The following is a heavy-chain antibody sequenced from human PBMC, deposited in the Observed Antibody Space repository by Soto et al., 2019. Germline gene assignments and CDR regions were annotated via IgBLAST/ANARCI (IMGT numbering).Heavy chain of an antibody. CDR1: VGSISSYY. Sequence: QVQLQESGPGLVKPSETLSLSCTVSVGSISSYYWSWIRQPPGKGMEWIVYVHHSWGSTYNPSLQSRVAISLDTSKSQVSLKRTSVTATDTDVYYCARQGCGALHGLVDVWGQGTTVTVSS. J-gene: IGHJ6*02. D-gene: IGHD1-26*01. CDR3: ARQGCGALHGLVDV. V-gene: IGHV4-59*08. CDR2: VHHSWGS.